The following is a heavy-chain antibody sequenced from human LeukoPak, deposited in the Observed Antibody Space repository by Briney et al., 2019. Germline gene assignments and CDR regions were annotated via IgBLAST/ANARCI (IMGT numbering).Heavy chain of an antibody. CDR3: ARVEIRGSIDY. CDR2: IYYSGST. V-gene: IGHV4-31*03. Sequence: PSETLSLTCTVSGGSISSGGYYWSWIRQHPGTGLEWIGYIYYSGSTYYNPSLKSRVTISVDTSKNQFSLKLSSVTAADTAVYYCARVEIRGSIDYWGQGTLVTVSS. D-gene: IGHD5-12*01. CDR1: GGSISSGGYY. J-gene: IGHJ4*02.